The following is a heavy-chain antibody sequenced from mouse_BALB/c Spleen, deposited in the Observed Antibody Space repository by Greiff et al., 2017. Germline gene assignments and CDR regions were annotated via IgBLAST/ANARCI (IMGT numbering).Heavy chain of an antibody. CDR2: ISSGGSYT. J-gene: IGHJ2*01. CDR3: ARSYGSFFDY. V-gene: IGHV5-6*01. CDR1: GFTFSSYG. D-gene: IGHD1-1*01. Sequence: EVQVVESGGDLVKPGGSLKLSCAASGFTFSSYGMSWVRQTPDKRLEWVATISSGGSYTYYPDSVKGRFTISRDNAKNTLYLQMSSLKSEDTAMYYCARSYGSFFDYWGQGTTLTVSS.